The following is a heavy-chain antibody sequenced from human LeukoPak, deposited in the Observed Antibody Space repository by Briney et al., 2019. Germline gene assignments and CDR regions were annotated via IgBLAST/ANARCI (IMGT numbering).Heavy chain of an antibody. CDR3: AKLSSGCSSGWYYFDY. D-gene: IGHD6-19*01. CDR1: GYTFTGYY. V-gene: IGHV1-2*02. J-gene: IGHJ4*02. CDR2: INPNSGGT. Sequence: ASVKVSCKASGYTFTGYYMHWVRQAPGQGLEWMGWINPNSGGTNYAQKFQGRVTMTRDTSISTAYMELSRLRSDDTAVYYCAKLSSGCSSGWYYFDYWGQGTLVTVSS.